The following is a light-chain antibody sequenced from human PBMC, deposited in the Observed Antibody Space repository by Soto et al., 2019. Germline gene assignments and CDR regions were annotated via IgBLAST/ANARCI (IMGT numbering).Light chain of an antibody. CDR2: DAS. CDR3: QLKLT. J-gene: IGKJ4*01. Sequence: DIQMTQSPSTLSASVGDRVTITCRASQSISSWLAWYQQKPGKAPKLLIYDASSLESGVPSRFSGSGSGTEFTLTISSLQPDDFATYYCQLKLTFGGGTKVDIK. CDR1: QSISSW. V-gene: IGKV1-5*01.